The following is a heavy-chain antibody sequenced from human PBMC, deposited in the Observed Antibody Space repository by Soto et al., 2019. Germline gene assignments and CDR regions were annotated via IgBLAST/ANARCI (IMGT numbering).Heavy chain of an antibody. CDR3: AKGATRFIEY. J-gene: IGHJ4*02. CDR2: ISWNSGYI. V-gene: IGHV3-9*01. CDR1: GFTFDESV. Sequence: EVQLVESGGGLVQPGRSLRLSCVASGFTFDESVMHWVRQVSGKGLEWVSGISWNSGYIGYADSVEGRFTISRDNAKNSLYLQMNSLRAEDTALYYCAKGATRFIEYWGQGNLVTVSS. D-gene: IGHD3-10*01.